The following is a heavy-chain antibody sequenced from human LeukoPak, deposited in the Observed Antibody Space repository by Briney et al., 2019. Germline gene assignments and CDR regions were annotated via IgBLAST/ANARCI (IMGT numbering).Heavy chain of an antibody. V-gene: IGHV3-30-3*01. J-gene: IGHJ3*02. CDR1: GFTFSSYA. Sequence: GGSLRLSCAASGFTFSSYAMHWVRQAPGKGLEWVAVISYDGSNKYYADSVKGRFTISRDNSKNTLYLQMNSLRAEDTAVYYCARDVSPRSEGAFDIWGQGTMVTVSS. CDR3: ARDVSPRSEGAFDI. D-gene: IGHD1-14*01. CDR2: ISYDGSNK.